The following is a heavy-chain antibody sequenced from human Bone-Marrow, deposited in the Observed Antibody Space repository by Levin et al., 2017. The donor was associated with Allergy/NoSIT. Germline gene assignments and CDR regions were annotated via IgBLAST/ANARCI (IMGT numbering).Heavy chain of an antibody. CDR2: IIPILGIA. CDR1: GGTFSSYA. J-gene: IGHJ4*02. D-gene: IGHD4-17*01. V-gene: IGHV1-69*04. CDR3: ARSRLPGEGLYFDY. Sequence: GGSLRLSCKASGGTFSSYAISWVRQAPGQGLEWMGRIIPILGIANYAQKFQGRVTITADKSTSTAYMELSSLRSEDTAVYYCARSRLPGEGLYFDYWGQGTLVTVSS.